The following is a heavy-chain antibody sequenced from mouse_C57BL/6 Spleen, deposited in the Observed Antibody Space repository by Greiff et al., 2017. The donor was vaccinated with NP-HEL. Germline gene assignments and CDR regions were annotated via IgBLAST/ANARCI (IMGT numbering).Heavy chain of an antibody. D-gene: IGHD2-3*01. CDR2: ISSGGSYT. Sequence: EVKLMESGGDLVKPGGSLKLSCAASGFTFSSYGMSWVRQTPDKRLEWVATISSGGSYTYYPDSVKGRFTISRDNAKNTLYLQMSSLKSEDTAMYYCARQRGYDGYYYFDYWGQGTTLTVSS. J-gene: IGHJ2*01. V-gene: IGHV5-6*01. CDR3: ARQRGYDGYYYFDY. CDR1: GFTFSSYG.